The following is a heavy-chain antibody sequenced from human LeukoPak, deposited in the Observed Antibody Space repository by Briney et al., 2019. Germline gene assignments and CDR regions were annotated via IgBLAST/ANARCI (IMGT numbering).Heavy chain of an antibody. Sequence: SVKVSCKASGGTFSSYAISWVRQAPGQGLEWMGGIIPIFGTANYAQKFQGRVTITADKSTSTAYMELSSLRAEDTAVYYCARDFERNFDWLLYTHAFVIWGQGTMVTVSS. V-gene: IGHV1-69*06. J-gene: IGHJ3*02. D-gene: IGHD3-9*01. CDR3: ARDFERNFDWLLYTHAFVI. CDR2: IIPIFGTA. CDR1: GGTFSSYA.